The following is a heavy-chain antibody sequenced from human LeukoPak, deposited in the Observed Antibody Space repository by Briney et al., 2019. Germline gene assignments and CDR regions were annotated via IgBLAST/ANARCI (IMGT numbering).Heavy chain of an antibody. V-gene: IGHV4-38-2*02. CDR3: ARVSPPYDSNTKGAFDI. CDR2: IYTSGSA. J-gene: IGHJ3*02. Sequence: SETLSLTCNVSGYSVNTGYYWGWIRQPPGKGLEWIGRIYTSGSANYNPSLKSRVTISVDTSKNQFSLKLSSVTAADTAVYYCARVSPPYDSNTKGAFDIWGQGTMVTVSS. CDR1: GYSVNTGYY. D-gene: IGHD3-22*01.